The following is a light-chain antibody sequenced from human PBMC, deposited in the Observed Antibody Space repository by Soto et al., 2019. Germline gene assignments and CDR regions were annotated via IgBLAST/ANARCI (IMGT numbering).Light chain of an antibody. J-gene: IGKJ2*01. CDR3: QQCDSVPYT. CDR2: EAS. V-gene: IGKV1-39*01. CDR1: QNINVF. Sequence: DIQMTQSPSSLSASVGERVTITCRASQNINVFLSWYQQKPGKAVALLIPEASTLQSGVPSRFSASGSGTYFALTISSLQPEDLATDDCQQCDSVPYTGGQGTKLGIK.